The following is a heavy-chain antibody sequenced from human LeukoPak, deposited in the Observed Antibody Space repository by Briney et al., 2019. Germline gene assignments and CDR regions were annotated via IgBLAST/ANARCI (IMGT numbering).Heavy chain of an antibody. CDR3: ARGAPWGYDSSGYYGL. J-gene: IGHJ4*02. V-gene: IGHV1-2*02. CDR1: GYTFTGYY. D-gene: IGHD3-22*01. CDR2: INPNSGGT. Sequence: ASVKVSCKASGYTFTGYYMHWVRQAPGQGLEWMGWINPNSGGTNYAQKFQGRVTMTRDTSISTAYMELSRLRSDDTAVYYCARGAPWGYDSSGYYGLWGQGTLVTVSS.